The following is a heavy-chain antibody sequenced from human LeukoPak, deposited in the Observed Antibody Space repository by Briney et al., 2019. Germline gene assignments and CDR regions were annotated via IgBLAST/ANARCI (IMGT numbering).Heavy chain of an antibody. Sequence: GESLKISCKSSRYSFTSYWIGWVRQMPGKGLEWMGIIYPGDSDTRYSPSFQGQVTISADKSISTAYLQWSSLKASDTAMYYCARHPPAHYYDSSGYTPSKYNWLDPWGQGTLVTVSS. CDR3: ARHPPAHYYDSSGYTPSKYNWLDP. D-gene: IGHD3-22*01. J-gene: IGHJ5*02. CDR1: RYSFTSYW. CDR2: IYPGDSDT. V-gene: IGHV5-51*01.